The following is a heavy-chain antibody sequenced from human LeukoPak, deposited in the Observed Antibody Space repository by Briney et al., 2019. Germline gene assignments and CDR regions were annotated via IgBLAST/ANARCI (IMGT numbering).Heavy chain of an antibody. CDR3: AKDRRSWTNDAFDI. D-gene: IGHD6-13*01. J-gene: IGHJ3*02. CDR1: GFTFSSYE. V-gene: IGHV3-48*03. Sequence: GGSLRLSCAASGFTFSSYEMNWVRQAPGKGLEWVSYISSSGSTIYYADSVKGRFTISRDNAKNSLYLQMNSLRGEDMALYYCAKDRRSWTNDAFDIWGQGTMVTVSS. CDR2: ISSSGSTI.